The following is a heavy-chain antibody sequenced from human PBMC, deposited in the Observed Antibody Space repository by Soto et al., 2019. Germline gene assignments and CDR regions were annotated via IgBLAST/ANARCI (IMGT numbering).Heavy chain of an antibody. V-gene: IGHV3-23*01. CDR2: ISGSGDST. J-gene: IGHJ4*02. CDR3: AKDIRYDNGWYQNYFDY. D-gene: IGHD6-19*01. Sequence: VQLLESGGGLVQPGGSPRLSCAASGFTFSSYAMGWVRQAPGKGLEWVSAISGSGDSTYYADSVKGRFTISRDNSENTLYLQMNSLRAEDTAVYYCAKDIRYDNGWYQNYFDYWGQGTLVTVSS. CDR1: GFTFSSYA.